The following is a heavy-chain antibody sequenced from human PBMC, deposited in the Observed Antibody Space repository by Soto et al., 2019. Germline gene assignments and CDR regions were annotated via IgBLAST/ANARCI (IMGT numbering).Heavy chain of an antibody. CDR3: ARAVTWGLDV. CDR1: GFTFSLYS. Sequence: EVQLVESGGGLVQPGGSLRLSCAASGFTFSLYSMSWVRQAPGKVLEWVSYISRSSTGIHYPDSVKGRCTISRDDATNSMHLQMNSLRGGDTAVYYCARAVTWGLDVWGQGTTVSISS. J-gene: IGHJ6*02. D-gene: IGHD3-10*01. V-gene: IGHV3-48*01. CDR2: ISRSSTGI.